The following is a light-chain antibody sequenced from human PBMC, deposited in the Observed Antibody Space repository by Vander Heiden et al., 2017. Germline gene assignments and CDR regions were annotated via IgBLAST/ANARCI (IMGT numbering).Light chain of an antibody. Sequence: EIVWTQSPATLYLSQGERATISCRASQSVSSYLAWYQQNPRQAPRLLIYDASNRATGIPAMFSGSGSGTDFTLTISSLEPEDFAVYYCQQRSNWLTFGGGTKVEIK. CDR2: DAS. J-gene: IGKJ4*01. CDR3: QQRSNWLT. V-gene: IGKV3-11*01. CDR1: QSVSSY.